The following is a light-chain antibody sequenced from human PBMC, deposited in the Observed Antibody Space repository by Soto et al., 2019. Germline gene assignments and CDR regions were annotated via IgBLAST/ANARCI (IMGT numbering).Light chain of an antibody. CDR3: QQYNSYWT. Sequence: DFQITQSPSTLSASVGDRVTITCRASQSISSWLAWYQQKPGKAPKLLIYKASNLESGVPSRFSGSGSGTEFTLTISSLQPDDFATYYCQQYNSYWTFGQGTKVEIK. V-gene: IGKV1-5*03. J-gene: IGKJ1*01. CDR1: QSISSW. CDR2: KAS.